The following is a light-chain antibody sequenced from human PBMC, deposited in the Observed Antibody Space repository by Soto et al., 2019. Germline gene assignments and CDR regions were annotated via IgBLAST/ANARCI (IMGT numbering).Light chain of an antibody. CDR2: GAS. Sequence: IPMTKSPATRCRSPGERATLSCGASESVSSNLAWYQQKPGQAPRLLISGASTRATGVPARCSGSVSGTEFTLTISSLKYEVFAVYCGQQYDYWTLTFCGGTKVDIK. CDR3: QQYDYWTLT. CDR1: ESVSSN. J-gene: IGKJ4*01. V-gene: IGKV3-15*01.